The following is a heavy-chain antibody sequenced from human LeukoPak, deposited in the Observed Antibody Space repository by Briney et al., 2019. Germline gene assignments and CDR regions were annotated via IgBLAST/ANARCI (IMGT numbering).Heavy chain of an antibody. CDR1: GGSIGSYY. CDR2: ISYSGST. Sequence: SETLSLTCTVSGGSIGSYYWSRIRQPPGKGLEWIGYISYSGSTNYNPSLKSRVTISVDTSKNQFSLKLSSVTAADTAVYCCARGGYYYDSSGYWGAFDIWGQGTMVTVSS. V-gene: IGHV4-59*01. J-gene: IGHJ3*02. CDR3: ARGGYYYDSSGYWGAFDI. D-gene: IGHD3-22*01.